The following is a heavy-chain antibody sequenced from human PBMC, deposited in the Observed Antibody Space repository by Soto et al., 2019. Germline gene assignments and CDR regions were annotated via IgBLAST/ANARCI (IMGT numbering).Heavy chain of an antibody. CDR3: GRDKGAYGDFYLGY. CDR2: IWYDGSNK. D-gene: IGHD4-17*01. Sequence: QVQLVESGGGVVQPGRSLRLSCAASGFTFSSYGMHWVRQAPGKGLEWVAVIWYDGSNKYYADSVKGRFTISRDNSKNTLNLQMNSLGAEDTAVYYWGRDKGAYGDFYLGYWGQGTLVTVSS. CDR1: GFTFSSYG. V-gene: IGHV3-33*01. J-gene: IGHJ4*02.